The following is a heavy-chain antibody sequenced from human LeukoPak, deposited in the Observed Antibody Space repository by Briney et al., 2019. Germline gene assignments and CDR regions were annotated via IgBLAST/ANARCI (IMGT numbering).Heavy chain of an antibody. CDR3: ARVDYYDSSHYYRF. Sequence: ASVKVSCKASGGTFSSYAISWVRQAPGQGLQWMGWINPNTGDTRYAQKFQGRVTLTRDTSISTAYMDLSSLTSDDTAVYYCARVDYYDSSHYYRFWGQGTLVTVSS. CDR1: GGTFSSYA. CDR2: INPNTGDT. V-gene: IGHV1-2*02. J-gene: IGHJ4*02. D-gene: IGHD3-22*01.